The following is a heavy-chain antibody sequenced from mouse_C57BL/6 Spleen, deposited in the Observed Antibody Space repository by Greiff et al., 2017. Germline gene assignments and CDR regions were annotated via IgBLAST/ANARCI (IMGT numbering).Heavy chain of an antibody. D-gene: IGHD1-1*01. CDR3: ARLDTIDYYGSSYGLDY. V-gene: IGHV1-55*01. CDR1: GYTFTSYW. J-gene: IGHJ2*01. CDR2: IYPGSGST. Sequence: QVQLQQPGAELVKPGASVKMSCKASGYTFTSYWITWVKQRPGQGLEWIGDIYPGSGSTNYNEKFKSKATLTVDTSSSTAYMQLGSLTSEDSAVDYFARLDTIDYYGSSYGLDYWGQGTTLTVSS.